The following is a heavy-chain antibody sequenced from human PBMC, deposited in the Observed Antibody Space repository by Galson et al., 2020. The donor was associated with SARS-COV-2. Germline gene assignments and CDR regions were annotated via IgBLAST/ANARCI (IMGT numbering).Heavy chain of an antibody. D-gene: IGHD3-10*01. J-gene: IGHJ4*02. CDR3: ARGDMGNYYFDY. CDR2: IYSEGRST. Sequence: ALHGESPNIPRAVSGFTLSNHWMHWVRHAPGTGLVWVSRIYSEGRSTSHADSVKGRFTTSGDNAKNTLYLQMTSLRAEDTAVYYCARGDMGNYYFDYWGQGTLVTVSS. CDR1: GFTLSNHW. V-gene: IGHV3-74*01.